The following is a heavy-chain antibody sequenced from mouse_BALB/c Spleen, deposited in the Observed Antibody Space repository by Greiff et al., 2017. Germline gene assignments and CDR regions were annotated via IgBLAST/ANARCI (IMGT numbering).Heavy chain of an antibody. V-gene: IGHV5-4*02. CDR1: GFTFSDYY. Sequence: EVKVVESGGGLVKPGGSLKLSCAASGFTFSDYYMYWVRQTPEKRLEWVATISDGGSYTYYPDSVKGRFTISRDNAKNNLYLQMSSLKSEDTAMYYCAREGWDRYAMDYWGQGTSVTVSS. J-gene: IGHJ4*01. CDR3: AREGWDRYAMDY. CDR2: ISDGGSYT. D-gene: IGHD4-1*01.